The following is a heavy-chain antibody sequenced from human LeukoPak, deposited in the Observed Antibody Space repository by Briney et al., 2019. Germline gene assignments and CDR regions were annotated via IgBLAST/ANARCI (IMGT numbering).Heavy chain of an antibody. CDR2: ISWNSGSI. V-gene: IGHV3-9*01. D-gene: IGHD2-2*01. CDR1: GFTFDDYA. J-gene: IGHJ5*02. Sequence: GRSLRLSCAASGFTFDDYAMHWVRQAPGKGLEWVSGISWNSGSIGYADSVKGRFTISRDNAKNSLCLQMNSLRAEDTALYYCAKGYCSSISCSRFDPWGQGTLVTVSS. CDR3: AKGYCSSISCSRFDP.